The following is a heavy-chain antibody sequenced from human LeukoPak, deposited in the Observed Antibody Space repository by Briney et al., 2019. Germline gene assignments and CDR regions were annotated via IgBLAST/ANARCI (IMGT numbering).Heavy chain of an antibody. D-gene: IGHD6-19*01. CDR3: ARDGRGYSSGPIYFDY. CDR1: GYTFTSYG. CDR2: LSAYNGNT. Sequence: GASVKVSCKASGYTFTSYGISWVRQAPGQGLEWMGWLSAYNGNTNYAQKLQGRVTMTTDTSTSTAYMELRSLRSDDTAVYYCARDGRGYSSGPIYFDYWGQGTLVTVSS. V-gene: IGHV1-18*01. J-gene: IGHJ4*02.